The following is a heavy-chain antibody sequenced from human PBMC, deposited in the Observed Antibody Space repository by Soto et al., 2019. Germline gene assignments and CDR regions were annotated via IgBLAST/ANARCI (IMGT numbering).Heavy chain of an antibody. V-gene: IGHV1-18*04. D-gene: IGHD5-12*01. J-gene: IGHJ6*02. CDR3: ASYSRYVDIVATTPPYYYGMDV. CDR2: ISAYNGNT. Sequence: GASVKVSCKASGYTFTSYGISWVRQAPGQGLEWMGWISAYNGNTNYAQKLQGRVTMTTDTSTSTAYMELRSLRSDDTAVYYCASYSRYVDIVATTPPYYYGMDVWGQGTTVTVSS. CDR1: GYTFTSYG.